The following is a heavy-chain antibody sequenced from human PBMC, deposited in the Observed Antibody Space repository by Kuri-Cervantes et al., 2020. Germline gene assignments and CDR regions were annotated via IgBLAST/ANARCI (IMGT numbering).Heavy chain of an antibody. CDR1: GGSISSYY. CDR3: ARDPLAGIQLWFSYYFDY. CDR2: IYYSGST. V-gene: IGHV4-59*01. D-gene: IGHD5-18*01. Sequence: SETLSLTCTVSGGSISSYYWSWIRQPPGKGLEWIGYIYYSGSTNYNPSLKSRVTISVDTSKNQFSLKLSSVTAADTAVYYCARDPLAGIQLWFSYYFDYWGQGTLVTVSS. J-gene: IGHJ4*02.